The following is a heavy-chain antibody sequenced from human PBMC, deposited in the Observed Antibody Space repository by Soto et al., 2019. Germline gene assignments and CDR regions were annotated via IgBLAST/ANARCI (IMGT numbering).Heavy chain of an antibody. V-gene: IGHV1-18*04. Sequence: AAVKVSCKASGYTFINHGISWVRQAPGQGLEWMGWVSGSNGKTKYAQKFQGRVTMTRETSTSTAHMELRNLTSDDTAVYFCARDFYPLAYYFDPWGQGTLVTVSS. CDR3: ARDFYPLAYYFDP. J-gene: IGHJ4*02. CDR2: VSGSNGKT. CDR1: GYTFINHG.